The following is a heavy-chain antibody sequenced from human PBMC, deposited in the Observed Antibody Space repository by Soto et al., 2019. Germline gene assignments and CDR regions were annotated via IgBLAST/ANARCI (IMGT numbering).Heavy chain of an antibody. CDR3: ARGTYSSGWEGFDY. D-gene: IGHD6-19*01. CDR2: ISSSSSTI. J-gene: IGHJ4*02. V-gene: IGHV3-48*01. CDR1: GFTFSSYS. Sequence: GGSLRLSCAASGFTFSSYSMNWVRQAPGKGLEWVSYISSSSSTIYYADSVKGRFTISRDNAKNSLYLQMNSLRAEDTAVYYCARGTYSSGWEGFDYWGQGTLVTVSS.